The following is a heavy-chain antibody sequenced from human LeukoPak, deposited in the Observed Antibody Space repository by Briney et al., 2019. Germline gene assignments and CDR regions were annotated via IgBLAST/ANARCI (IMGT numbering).Heavy chain of an antibody. J-gene: IGHJ4*02. CDR3: ASIAVAGTNFDY. CDR1: GFTFSSYG. D-gene: IGHD6-19*01. Sequence: GGSLRLSCAASGFTFSSYGMHWVRQAPGKGLEWVAVISYDGSNKYYADSVKGRFTISRDNSKNTLYLQMNSLRAEDTAVYYGASIAVAGTNFDYWGQGTLVTVSS. CDR2: ISYDGSNK. V-gene: IGHV3-30*03.